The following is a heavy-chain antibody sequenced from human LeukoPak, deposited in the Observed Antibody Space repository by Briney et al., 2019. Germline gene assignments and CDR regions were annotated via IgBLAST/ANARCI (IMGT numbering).Heavy chain of an antibody. CDR2: IYYSGST. D-gene: IGHD3-10*01. V-gene: IGHV4-59*01. CDR3: ARDPGYGSGSYYNPGEFDY. J-gene: IGHJ4*02. CDR1: GGSISSYY. Sequence: SGTLSLTCTVSGGSISSYYWSWIRQPPGKGLEWIGYIYYSGSTNYNPSLKSRVTISVDTSKNQFSLKLSSVTAADTAVYYCARDPGYGSGSYYNPGEFDYWGQGTLVTVSS.